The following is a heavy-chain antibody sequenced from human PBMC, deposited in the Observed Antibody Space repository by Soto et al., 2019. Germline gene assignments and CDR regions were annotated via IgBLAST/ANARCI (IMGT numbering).Heavy chain of an antibody. V-gene: IGHV4-59*01. CDR3: ARGPRGSGWYGDY. Sequence: QVQLQESGPGLVKPSETLSLTCSVSGGSISSYYWSWIRQPPGKGLEWIGYTFSSGSTNYNPSLTSRGPISVDTSKNQFALKLSSVTAADTAVYYCARGPRGSGWYGDYWGQGTLVTVSS. D-gene: IGHD6-19*01. CDR1: GGSISSYY. CDR2: TFSSGST. J-gene: IGHJ4*02.